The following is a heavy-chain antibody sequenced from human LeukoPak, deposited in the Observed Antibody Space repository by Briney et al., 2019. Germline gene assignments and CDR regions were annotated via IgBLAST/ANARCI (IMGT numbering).Heavy chain of an antibody. V-gene: IGHV3-21*01. Sequence: GGSLRLSCAASGFTFSSYSMNWVRQAPGKGLEWVSSIRSSSTYIYYADSVKGRFTISRDNAKNSLYLQMNSLRAEDTAVYYCARGTHYYGSGSYSDFDYWGQGTLVTVSS. J-gene: IGHJ4*02. CDR3: ARGTHYYGSGSYSDFDY. CDR1: GFTFSSYS. D-gene: IGHD3-10*01. CDR2: IRSSSTYI.